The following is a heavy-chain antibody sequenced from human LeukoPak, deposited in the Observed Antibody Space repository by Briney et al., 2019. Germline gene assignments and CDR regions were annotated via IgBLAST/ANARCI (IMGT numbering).Heavy chain of an antibody. CDR1: GGSISSGDYY. Sequence: SQTLSLTCTVSGGSISSGDYYWSWIRQPPGKGLEWIGYVYYSGSTYYNPSLTSRVTISVDTAKNQFSLKLSSVTAADTAVYYCASRRLTMTVVATLNYYYMDVWGKGTTVTVSS. V-gene: IGHV4-30-4*08. CDR3: ASRRLTMTVVATLNYYYMDV. J-gene: IGHJ6*03. D-gene: IGHD3-22*01. CDR2: VYYSGST.